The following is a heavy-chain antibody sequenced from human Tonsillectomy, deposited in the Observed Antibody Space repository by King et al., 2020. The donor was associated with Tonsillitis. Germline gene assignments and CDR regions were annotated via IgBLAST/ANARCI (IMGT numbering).Heavy chain of an antibody. CDR1: GGTFNNYT. Sequence: VQLVESGAEVKKPGSSVKVSCKVSGGTFNNYTINWVRQAPGQGLEWMAGIIPIVGVPSSAQKFQGRVTLATDESTRSAYMELINLESEDTALYYCATVGARSNFPQDFFDYWGQGTLVTVSS. CDR2: IIPIVGVP. D-gene: IGHD1-26*01. J-gene: IGHJ4*02. CDR3: ATVGARSNFPQDFFDY. V-gene: IGHV1-69*16.